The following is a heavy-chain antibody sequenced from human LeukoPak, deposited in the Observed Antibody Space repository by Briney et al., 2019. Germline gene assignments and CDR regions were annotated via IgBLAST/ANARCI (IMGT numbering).Heavy chain of an antibody. CDR3: ARELLSCSGSSCQSGDY. CDR2: ISGSGGST. Sequence: PGGSLRLSCAASGFTFSSYAMSWVRQAPGKGLEWVSAISGSGGSTYYADSVKGRFTISRDNSKNTLYLQMNSLTAADTAVYYCARELLSCSGSSCQSGDYWGQGTLVTVSS. V-gene: IGHV3-23*01. CDR1: GFTFSSYA. D-gene: IGHD2-15*01. J-gene: IGHJ4*02.